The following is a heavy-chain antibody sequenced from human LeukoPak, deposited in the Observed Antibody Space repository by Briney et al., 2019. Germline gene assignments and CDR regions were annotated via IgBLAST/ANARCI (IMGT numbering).Heavy chain of an antibody. Sequence: PGGSLRLSCAASGITVNTNYMNWARQAPGKGLEWVSIIYSGGPTYYADSVKGRFTISRDNSKNMVYLQMNSLRADDTAIYYCGKDGGQYSSGPEFDPRGQGALVTVSS. CDR1: GITVNTNY. J-gene: IGHJ5*02. CDR2: IYSGGPT. V-gene: IGHV3-53*01. CDR3: GKDGGQYSSGPEFDP. D-gene: IGHD6-19*01.